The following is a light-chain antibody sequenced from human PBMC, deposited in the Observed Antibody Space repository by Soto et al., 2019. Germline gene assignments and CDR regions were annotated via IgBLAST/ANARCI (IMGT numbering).Light chain of an antibody. Sequence: IVFTQSPGTLSLSPGERATLSCRASRSFASSYLAWYQQRPGQAPRLLIYAASNRATGIPDRFSGSGSGTDFTLTINRLEAEDSAVYYCQQYGASPPYTFGQGTKVDIK. V-gene: IGKV3-20*01. CDR1: RSFASSY. J-gene: IGKJ2*01. CDR2: AAS. CDR3: QQYGASPPYT.